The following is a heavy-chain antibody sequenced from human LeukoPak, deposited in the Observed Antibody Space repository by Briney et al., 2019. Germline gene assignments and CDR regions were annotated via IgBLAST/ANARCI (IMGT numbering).Heavy chain of an antibody. D-gene: IGHD1-26*01. J-gene: IGHJ4*02. CDR2: ISTSSSTI. CDR3: VRDSATVSY. V-gene: IGHV3-48*01. Sequence: GGSLRLSCAASGFTFSSYSMNWVRQAPGKGLEWVSYISTSSSTIYYADSVEGRFTISRDNAKSTLYLQVNSLRAEDTAVYYCVRDSATVSYWGQGTLVTVSS. CDR1: GFTFSSYS.